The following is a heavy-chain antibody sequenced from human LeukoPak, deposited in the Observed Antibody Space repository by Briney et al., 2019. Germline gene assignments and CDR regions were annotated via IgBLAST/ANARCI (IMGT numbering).Heavy chain of an antibody. D-gene: IGHD6-13*01. J-gene: IGHJ6*03. CDR3: ARAPIVAAGTSDYYYYYYRDV. Sequence: SETLSFPCAVYGGSFSGYYWSWIRQPPGRGLEGIGEINHSGCTNYNPSLQSRVTISVDTSKNQVSVNVNSVTAEDAAVYYCARAPIVAAGTSDYYYYYYRDVWGKGATVTVSS. CDR1: GGSFSGYY. V-gene: IGHV4-34*01. CDR2: INHSGCT.